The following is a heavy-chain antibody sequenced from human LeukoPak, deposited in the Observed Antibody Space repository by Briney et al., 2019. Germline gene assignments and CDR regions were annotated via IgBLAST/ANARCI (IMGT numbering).Heavy chain of an antibody. J-gene: IGHJ4*02. D-gene: IGHD3-10*01. Sequence: GGSLRLPCAASGVTVSRYWMSRVRQAPGKGLEWVAMMTQDGGGKYYVDSVKGRFTISGDNAKNSLYLQMNSLRAEDTAVYYCARGGGDSRGEGTLVTVSS. CDR3: ARGGGDS. CDR1: GVTVSRYW. V-gene: IGHV3-7*01. CDR2: MTQDGGGK.